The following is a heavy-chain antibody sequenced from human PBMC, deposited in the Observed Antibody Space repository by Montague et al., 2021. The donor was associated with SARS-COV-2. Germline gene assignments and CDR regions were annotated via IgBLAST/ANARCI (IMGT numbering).Heavy chain of an antibody. CDR2: FFYNEAT. Sequence: SETLSLTCTVAGDSISSSTYYWGWVRQPPGKGLEWIGSFFYNEATHYXPPLKSRVTISVDTSKNQFSLKLNSVTAADTAVYYCARCRLRNLCDYWGQGTLVTASA. CDR3: ARCRLRNLCDY. D-gene: IGHD4-17*01. CDR1: GDSISSSTYY. J-gene: IGHJ4*02. V-gene: IGHV4-39*01.